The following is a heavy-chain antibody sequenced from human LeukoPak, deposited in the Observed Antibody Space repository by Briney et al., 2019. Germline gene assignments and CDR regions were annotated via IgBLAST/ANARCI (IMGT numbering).Heavy chain of an antibody. CDR2: ISASGDNT. CDR3: AKVLGTGTTPTDY. Sequence: PGGSLRLSCAASEFTFSSYAMQWVRQAPGKGLVWVAVISASGDNTDYADSVKGRFTISRDNSKNTLSLRMNSLRVEDTAVYYCAKVLGTGTTPTDYWGQGTLVTVSS. J-gene: IGHJ4*02. V-gene: IGHV3-23*01. CDR1: EFTFSSYA. D-gene: IGHD1-1*01.